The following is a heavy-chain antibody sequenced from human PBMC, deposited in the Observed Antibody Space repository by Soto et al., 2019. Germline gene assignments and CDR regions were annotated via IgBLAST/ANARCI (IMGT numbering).Heavy chain of an antibody. Sequence: GGSLRLSCAASGFTFSSYAMSWVRQAPGKGLEWVSSISGSGGNTYYVDSVKGRFTISRDNSKNTQYLQMNSLRAEDTAVYYSARALIKRSDYYFDYWGQGTLVTVSS. CDR3: ARALIKRSDYYFDY. CDR1: GFTFSSYA. J-gene: IGHJ4*02. CDR2: ISGSGGNT. D-gene: IGHD3-10*01. V-gene: IGHV3-23*01.